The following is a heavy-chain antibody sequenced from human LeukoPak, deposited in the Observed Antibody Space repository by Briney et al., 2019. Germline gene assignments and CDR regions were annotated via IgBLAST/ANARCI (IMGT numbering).Heavy chain of an antibody. CDR1: GFTFSSYA. D-gene: IGHD3-10*01. V-gene: IGHV3-30-3*01. CDR3: ARGAVRGVIIYTTGADI. CDR2: ISYDGSNK. Sequence: GGSLRLSCAASGFTFSSYAMHWVRQSPGKGLEWVAVISYDGSNKYYADSVKGRFTISRDNSKNTLYLRMNSLRAEDTAVYYCARGAVRGVIIYTTGADIWGQGTMVTVSS. J-gene: IGHJ3*02.